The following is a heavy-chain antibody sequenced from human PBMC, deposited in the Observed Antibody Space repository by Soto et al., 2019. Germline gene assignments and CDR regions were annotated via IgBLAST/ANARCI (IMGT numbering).Heavy chain of an antibody. CDR1: GFTFSDYY. Sequence: GGSLRLSCAASGFTFSDYYMSWIRQAPGKGLEWVSYISSSGSTIYYADSVKGRFTISRDNAKNSLYLQMNSLRAEDTAVYYCAMFYYDSSGYLPSPYYYYYGMDVRGQGTTVTVSS. CDR2: ISSSGSTI. V-gene: IGHV3-11*04. D-gene: IGHD3-22*01. CDR3: AMFYYDSSGYLPSPYYYYYGMDV. J-gene: IGHJ6*02.